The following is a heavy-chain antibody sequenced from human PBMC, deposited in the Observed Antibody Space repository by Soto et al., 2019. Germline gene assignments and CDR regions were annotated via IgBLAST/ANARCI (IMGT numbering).Heavy chain of an antibody. CDR2: IYWDDDK. Sequence: SGPTLVNPTQTLTLTCTFSGFSLSTSGVGVGWIRQPPGKALEWLALIYWDDDKRYSPSLKSRLAITKDTSKNPVVLTMTNMDPVDTATYYCAHGYYGDYPPQFDYWGQGTLVTVSS. J-gene: IGHJ4*02. CDR3: AHGYYGDYPPQFDY. D-gene: IGHD4-17*01. V-gene: IGHV2-5*02. CDR1: GFSLSTSGVG.